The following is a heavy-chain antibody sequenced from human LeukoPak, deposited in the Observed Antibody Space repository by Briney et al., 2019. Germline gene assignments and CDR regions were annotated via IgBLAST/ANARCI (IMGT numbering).Heavy chain of an antibody. CDR1: GYTFTSYG. CDR2: ISAYNGNT. J-gene: IGHJ4*02. V-gene: IGHV1-18*01. Sequence: ASVKVSCKASGYTFTSYGISWVRQAPGQGLEWMGWISAYNGNTNYAQKFQGRVTITADESTSTAYMELSSLRSEDTAVYYCARGYYDSSGYYYYWGQGTLVTVSS. CDR3: ARGYYDSSGYYYY. D-gene: IGHD3-22*01.